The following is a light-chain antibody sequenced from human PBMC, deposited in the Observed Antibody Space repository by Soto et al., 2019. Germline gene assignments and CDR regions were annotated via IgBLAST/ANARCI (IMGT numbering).Light chain of an antibody. CDR2: GPS. CDR3: QQYDTSSLT. V-gene: IGKV3-20*01. J-gene: IGKJ4*01. CDR1: QSVSSSY. Sequence: DIVLTQSPGTLSLSPGERATLSCRASQSVSSSYLAWSQQKPGQAPRLLIYGPSNRATGIPDRFSGSGSATDFTLTISRLEPEDFAVYYCQQYDTSSLTFGGGTKVDIK.